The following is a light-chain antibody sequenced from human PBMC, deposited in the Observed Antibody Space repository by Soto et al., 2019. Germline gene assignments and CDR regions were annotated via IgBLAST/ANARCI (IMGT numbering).Light chain of an antibody. Sequence: EIVMTQSPATLSVSPGERATLSCSASQSVSSYLAWYQQKPGQAPRLLIYGASTRATGIPARFSGSGSGTEFTLTISSLQSEDFAVYSCQQYNDWPLITFGQGTRLEIK. CDR1: QSVSSY. J-gene: IGKJ5*01. CDR2: GAS. CDR3: QQYNDWPLIT. V-gene: IGKV3-15*01.